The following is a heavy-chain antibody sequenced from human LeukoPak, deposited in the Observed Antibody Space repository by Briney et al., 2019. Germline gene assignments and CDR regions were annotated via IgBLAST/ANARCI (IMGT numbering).Heavy chain of an antibody. J-gene: IGHJ6*03. V-gene: IGHV4-4*07. CDR3: ARGASAAGTEYYYYYMDV. CDR1: GGSISSYY. D-gene: IGHD6-13*01. CDR2: IYTSGST. Sequence: PSETLSLTCTVSGGSISSYYWSWIRQPAGKGLEWIGRIYTSGSTNYNPSLKSRVTMSVDTSKNQFSLKLSSVTAADTAVYYCARGASAAGTEYYYYYMDVWGKGTTVTVSS.